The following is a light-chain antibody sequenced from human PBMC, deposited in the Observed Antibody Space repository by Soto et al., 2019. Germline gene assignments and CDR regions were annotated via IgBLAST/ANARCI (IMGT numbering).Light chain of an antibody. CDR1: SSDVGGYNY. Sequence: QSVLTQPASVSGSPGQSITISCTGTSSDVGGYNYVSWYQQHPGKAPKFMIYDVSNRPLGVSTRFSGSKSGNTASLTISGLQAEDEADYYCNSYTTSNTRQTVFGTGTKVTVL. J-gene: IGLJ1*01. CDR2: DVS. CDR3: NSYTTSNTRQTV. V-gene: IGLV2-14*01.